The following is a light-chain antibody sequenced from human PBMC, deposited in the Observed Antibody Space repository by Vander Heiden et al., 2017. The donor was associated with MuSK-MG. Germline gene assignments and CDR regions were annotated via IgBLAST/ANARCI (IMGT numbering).Light chain of an antibody. Sequence: DIQMTQSPSSLSASLGDRVSITCRASQGIRNHLAWFQQKPGKAPKSLIYAASNLQSGVPSRFSGSGYGTDFTLTISSLQPEDFATYYCQRYDSYPLTFGGGTKVEIK. CDR1: QGIRNH. CDR2: AAS. CDR3: QRYDSYPLT. V-gene: IGKV1-16*01. J-gene: IGKJ4*01.